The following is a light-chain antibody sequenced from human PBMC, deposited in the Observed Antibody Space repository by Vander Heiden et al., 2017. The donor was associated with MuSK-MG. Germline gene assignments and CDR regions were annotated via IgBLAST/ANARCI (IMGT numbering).Light chain of an antibody. J-gene: IGKJ4*01. Sequence: DIQMTQSPSSLSASVGDRVTITCRASQSISSYLNWYQQKPGKAPKLLIYAASSLQSGVPSRFSGSGSGTDFTLTISRLQPEDIATYYCQQCDSTPITFGGGTRVEMK. CDR2: AAS. CDR1: QSISSY. CDR3: QQCDSTPIT. V-gene: IGKV1-39*01.